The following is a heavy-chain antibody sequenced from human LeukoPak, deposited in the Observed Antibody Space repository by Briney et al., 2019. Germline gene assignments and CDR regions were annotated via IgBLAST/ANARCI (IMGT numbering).Heavy chain of an antibody. J-gene: IGHJ6*03. D-gene: IGHD5-12*01. CDR3: ARHGYSQGVYYYMDV. Sequence: SETLSLTCTVSGGSISSSGYYWGWIRQPPGKGLEWIGSLYYSGSTHYNPSLKSRVTISVDTSGNQFSLRLSSVTAADTAVYYCARHGYSQGVYYYMDVWGKGTTVTVSS. V-gene: IGHV4-39*01. CDR2: LYYSGST. CDR1: GGSISSSGYY.